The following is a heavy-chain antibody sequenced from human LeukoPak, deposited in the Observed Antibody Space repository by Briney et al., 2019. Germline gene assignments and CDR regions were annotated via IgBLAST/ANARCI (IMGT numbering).Heavy chain of an antibody. J-gene: IGHJ4*02. D-gene: IGHD3-22*01. Sequence: GRSLRLSCAASGFTFSDYYMSWILQAPGKGLEWVSYISSSGSTIYYADSVKGRFTISRDNAKNSLYLQMNSLRAEDTAVYYCARAKGTMIFLVWGQGTLVTVSS. CDR3: ARAKGTMIFLV. CDR1: GFTFSDYY. V-gene: IGHV3-11*04. CDR2: ISSSGSTI.